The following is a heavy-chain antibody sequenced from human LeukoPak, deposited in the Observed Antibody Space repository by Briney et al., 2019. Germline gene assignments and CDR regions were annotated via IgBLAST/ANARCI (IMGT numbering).Heavy chain of an antibody. CDR2: ISSSSSTI. V-gene: IGHV3-48*01. Sequence: PGXSLRXSCAASGFTFSSYSMNWVRQAPGKGLEGVSYISSSSSTIYYADSVKGRFTISRDNAENSLYRQMKRLRAEDTAVNYCATMIGYDWGQGTLVTVSS. J-gene: IGHJ4*02. CDR3: ATMIGYD. D-gene: IGHD3-22*01. CDR1: GFTFSSYS.